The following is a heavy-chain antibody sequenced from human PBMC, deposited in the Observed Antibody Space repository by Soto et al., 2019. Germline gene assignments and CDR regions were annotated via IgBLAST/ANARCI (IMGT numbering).Heavy chain of an antibody. CDR3: ARIRSGWYWFDP. J-gene: IGHJ5*02. CDR2: ISSSGTT. Sequence: PSETLSLTCSVSGDSISGYYWSWVRQPPGKGLEWIAYISSSGTTSYNPSLKSRVTISVDTSKNQFSLKVNSVTTADTAVYYCARIRSGWYWFDPWGQVPLVTFSS. CDR1: GDSISGYY. D-gene: IGHD6-19*01. V-gene: IGHV4-59*01.